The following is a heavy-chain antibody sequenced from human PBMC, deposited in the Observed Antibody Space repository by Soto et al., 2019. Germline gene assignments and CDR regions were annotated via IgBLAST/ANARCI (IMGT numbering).Heavy chain of an antibody. CDR3: AGDRGDSRGWQGPFDL. CDR1: GFTFSSYS. CDR2: ISSSSSYI. V-gene: IGHV3-21*01. J-gene: IGHJ4*02. D-gene: IGHD6-19*01. Sequence: EVQLVESGGGLVKPGGSLRLSCAASGFTFSSYSMNWVRQAPGKGLEWVSSISSSSSYIYYADSVKGRFTISRDNAKNSLYLQMNSPRAEDTAVYYWAGDRGDSRGWQGPFDLWGQGTLVTVSS.